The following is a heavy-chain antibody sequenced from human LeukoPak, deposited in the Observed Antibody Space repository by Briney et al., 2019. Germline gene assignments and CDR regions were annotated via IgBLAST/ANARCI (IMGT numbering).Heavy chain of an antibody. Sequence: SETLSLTCSVSGASISSYYWTWIRQPAGKGLGWIGHIYTTGTTNYNPSIRSRVTMSVDTSKNQFFLRLTSVTAADTAVYYCARVYYSRFDPWGQGTLVTVSS. D-gene: IGHD3-10*01. J-gene: IGHJ5*02. CDR1: GASISSYY. V-gene: IGHV4-4*07. CDR3: ARVYYSRFDP. CDR2: IYTTGTT.